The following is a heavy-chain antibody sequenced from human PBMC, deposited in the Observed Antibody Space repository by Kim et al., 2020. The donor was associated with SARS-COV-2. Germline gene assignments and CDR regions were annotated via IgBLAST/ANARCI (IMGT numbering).Heavy chain of an antibody. CDR1: GFTFSSYE. V-gene: IGHV3-48*03. Sequence: GGSLRLSCAASGFTFSSYEMNWVRQAPGKGLEWVSYISSSGSTIYYADSVKGRFTISRDNAKNSLYLQMNSLRAEDTAVYYCARDVNGYDSYWFDPWGQGTLVTVSS. D-gene: IGHD5-12*01. CDR3: ARDVNGYDSYWFDP. CDR2: ISSSGSTI. J-gene: IGHJ5*02.